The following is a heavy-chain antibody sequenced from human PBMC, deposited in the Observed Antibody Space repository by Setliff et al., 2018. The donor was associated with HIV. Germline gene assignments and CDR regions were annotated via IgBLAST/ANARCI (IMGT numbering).Heavy chain of an antibody. J-gene: IGHJ4*02. V-gene: IGHV1-2*02. CDR2: IYPNSGGT. CDR1: GYTFTDYY. CDR3: AREIDNYDDSGRAY. Sequence: GASVKVSCKASGYTFTDYYMHWVRQAPGQGLEWVGWIYPNSGGTNYAQKYQGRVTMTRDTSIRTVYMELSRLRSDDTAVYYCAREIDNYDDSGRAYWGQGTQVTVS. D-gene: IGHD3-22*01.